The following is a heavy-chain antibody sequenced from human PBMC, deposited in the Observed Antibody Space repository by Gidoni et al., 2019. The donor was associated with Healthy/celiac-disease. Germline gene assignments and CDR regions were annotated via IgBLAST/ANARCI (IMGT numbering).Heavy chain of an antibody. CDR1: GGTFSSYA. Sequence: AQLVQSGAAVRKTGSSVKVSCQASGGTFSSYALGWVRQTPGQGLEWMGVIIPIFGTANYAQKFQGRVTITADESTSTAYMELSSLRSEDTALYYCARDAGLGTLLYYFDYWGQGTLVTVSS. V-gene: IGHV1-69*01. CDR3: ARDAGLGTLLYYFDY. J-gene: IGHJ4*02. D-gene: IGHD7-27*01. CDR2: IIPIFGTA.